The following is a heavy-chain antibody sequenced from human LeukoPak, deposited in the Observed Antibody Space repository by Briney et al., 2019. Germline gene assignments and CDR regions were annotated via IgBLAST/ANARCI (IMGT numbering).Heavy chain of an antibody. CDR3: ARQGLRTRTLDY. CDR1: GGSFSDYY. Sequence: SETLSLTCTVSGGSFSDYYWSWIRQPPGKGLEWIGEINHSGSTNYNPSLKSRATISVDTPKNQVSLKLNSVTAADTAVYYCARQGLRTRTLDYWGQGTLVTVSS. D-gene: IGHD1-14*01. J-gene: IGHJ4*02. V-gene: IGHV4-34*01. CDR2: INHSGST.